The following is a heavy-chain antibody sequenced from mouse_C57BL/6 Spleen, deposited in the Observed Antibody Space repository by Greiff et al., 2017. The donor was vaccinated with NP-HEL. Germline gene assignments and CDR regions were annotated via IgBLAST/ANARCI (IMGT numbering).Heavy chain of an antibody. D-gene: IGHD3-2*02. J-gene: IGHJ3*01. CDR2: INPNNGGT. CDR1: GYTFTDYY. Sequence: EVQLQQSGPELVKPGASVKISCKASGYTFTDYYMNWVKQSHGKSLEWIGDINPNNGGTSYNQKFKGKATLTVDKSSSTAYMELRSLTSEDSAVYYCAETAQATRGFAYWGQGTLVTVSA. V-gene: IGHV1-26*01. CDR3: AETAQATRGFAY.